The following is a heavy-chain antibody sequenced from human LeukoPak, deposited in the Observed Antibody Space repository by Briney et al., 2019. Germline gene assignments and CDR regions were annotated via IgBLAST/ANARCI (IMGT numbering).Heavy chain of an antibody. Sequence: GASVKVSCKASGYTFGTYSMHWVRQAPGQRLEWMGWINPGNGNTKYSQEFQGRVTIARDTSASTAYMELSSLRSEDMAVYYCARGLLQLWLEYWGQGALVTVSS. CDR1: GYTFGTYS. D-gene: IGHD5-18*01. J-gene: IGHJ4*02. CDR3: ARGLLQLWLEY. CDR2: INPGNGNT. V-gene: IGHV1-3*03.